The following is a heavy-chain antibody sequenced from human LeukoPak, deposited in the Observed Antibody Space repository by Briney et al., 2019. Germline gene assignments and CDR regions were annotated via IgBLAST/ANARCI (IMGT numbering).Heavy chain of an antibody. CDR1: GFIFSNYD. J-gene: IGHJ4*02. Sequence: GGSLRLSCSASGFIFSNYDMNWVRQAPGKGLEWVSYISSGSNTKNYADSVKGRFSISRDNDENSLYLQMNSLRAEDTAGYSCARDATKWNRSTHFDWSGPGTLGTVSS. D-gene: IGHD1-20*01. CDR3: ARDATKWNRSTHFDW. CDR2: ISSGSNTK. V-gene: IGHV3-48*01.